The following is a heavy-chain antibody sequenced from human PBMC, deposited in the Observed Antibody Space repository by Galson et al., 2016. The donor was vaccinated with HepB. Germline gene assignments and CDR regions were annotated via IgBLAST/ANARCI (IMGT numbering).Heavy chain of an antibody. J-gene: IGHJ6*02. CDR3: ARRDSGYARYQGLDV. D-gene: IGHD5-12*01. V-gene: IGHV4-59*08. CDR2: IFYSAYT. CDR1: GFTFSNYN. Sequence: LRLSCAASGFTFSNYNINWVRQPPGKGLEWLGNIFYSAYTNNNPSLKSRVTLSTDTSKNQFSLRLTSVTAADTAVYYCARRDSGYARYQGLDVWGRGTTVTVSS.